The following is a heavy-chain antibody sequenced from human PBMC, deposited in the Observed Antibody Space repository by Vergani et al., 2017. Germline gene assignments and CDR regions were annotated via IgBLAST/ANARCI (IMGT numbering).Heavy chain of an antibody. CDR3: ARGGVDFWSGYYYYYMDV. D-gene: IGHD3-3*01. J-gene: IGHJ6*03. CDR2: ISSSSSYI. Sequence: VQLQESGPGLVKPSETLSLTCTVSGGSISSYYWSWIRQPAGKGLEWVSSISSSSSYIYYADSVKGRFTISRDNAKNSLYLQMNSLRAEDTAVYYCARGGVDFWSGYYYYYMDVWGKGP. V-gene: IGHV3-21*01. CDR1: GGSISSYY.